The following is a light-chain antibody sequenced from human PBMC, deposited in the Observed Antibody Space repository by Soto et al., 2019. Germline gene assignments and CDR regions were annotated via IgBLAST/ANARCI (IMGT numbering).Light chain of an antibody. CDR1: QSISTY. CDR3: QQTYDTPFS. Sequence: DIQMTQSPSSLSASVGDRVTITCRARQSISTYLSWYQQKPWQAHKVLIYAASRLERGVPPRFSGSGSVTDFALTGSSLQPEDFATYYCQQTYDTPFSFGPGT. J-gene: IGKJ3*01. V-gene: IGKV1-39*01. CDR2: AAS.